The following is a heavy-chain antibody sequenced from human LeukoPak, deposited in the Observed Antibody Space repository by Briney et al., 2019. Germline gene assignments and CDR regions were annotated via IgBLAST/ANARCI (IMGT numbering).Heavy chain of an antibody. J-gene: IGHJ4*02. D-gene: IGHD3-10*01. V-gene: IGHV4-30-2*01. Sequence: SQTLSLTCPVPGGPFSRGGSTWGWIGQPPGKGLEWIGEIYHSGSTNYNPSLKSRVTISVDKSKNQFSLKLSSVTAADTAVYYCARGVFLLSWGQGTLVTVSS. CDR3: ARGVFLLS. CDR2: IYHSGST. CDR1: GGPFSRGGST.